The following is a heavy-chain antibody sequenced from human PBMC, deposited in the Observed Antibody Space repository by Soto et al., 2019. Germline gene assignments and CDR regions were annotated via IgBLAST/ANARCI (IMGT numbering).Heavy chain of an antibody. CDR1: GFTFSSYA. Sequence: EVQLLESGGGLVQPGGSLRLSCAASGFTFSSYAISWVRQAPGKGLGWVSAIGGSGGSTYYADSVKGRFTISRDNSKNTLDLQMNSLRAEDTAVYYCAKDGYIAAAGTHGYWGQGTLVTVSS. J-gene: IGHJ4*02. D-gene: IGHD6-13*01. CDR3: AKDGYIAAAGTHGY. CDR2: IGGSGGST. V-gene: IGHV3-23*01.